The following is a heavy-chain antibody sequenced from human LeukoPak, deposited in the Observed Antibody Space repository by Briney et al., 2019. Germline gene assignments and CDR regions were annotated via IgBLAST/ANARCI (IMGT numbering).Heavy chain of an antibody. CDR3: ATSGITMVRGVIGPFYYYYYMDV. CDR1: GYTFTSYY. V-gene: IGHV1-46*01. Sequence: ASVKVSCKASGYTFTSYYMHWVRQAPGQGLEWMGIINPSGGSTIYAQKFQGRVTMTEDTSTDTAYMELSSLRSEDTAVYYCATSGITMVRGVIGPFYYYYYMDVWGKGTTVTASS. J-gene: IGHJ6*03. D-gene: IGHD3-10*01. CDR2: INPSGGST.